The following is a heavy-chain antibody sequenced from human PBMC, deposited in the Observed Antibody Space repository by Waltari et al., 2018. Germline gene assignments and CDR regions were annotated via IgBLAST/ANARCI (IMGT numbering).Heavy chain of an antibody. CDR1: GGSISSSSYY. V-gene: IGHV4-39*07. Sequence: QLQLQESGPGLVKPSETLSLTCTVPGGSISSSSYYWGGIRQPPGKGLEWIGSIYYSGSTYYNPSLKSRVTISVDTSKNQFSLKLSSVTAADTAVYYCARGWELLDGAFDIWGQGTMVTVSS. CDR3: ARGWELLDGAFDI. D-gene: IGHD1-26*01. CDR2: IYYSGST. J-gene: IGHJ3*02.